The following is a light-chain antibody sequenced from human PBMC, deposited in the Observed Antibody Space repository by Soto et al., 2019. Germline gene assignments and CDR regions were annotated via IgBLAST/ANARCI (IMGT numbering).Light chain of an antibody. Sequence: EIVMMQSPATLSVSPGERATLSCRASQSVRSNLAWYQQKPGQAPRPLNYGASTRATGIPARFSGSGSGTEFTLTISSLQSEDFAVYYCQQYNNWPPWTFGQGTKVDIK. V-gene: IGKV3-15*01. CDR3: QQYNNWPPWT. CDR1: QSVRSN. CDR2: GAS. J-gene: IGKJ1*01.